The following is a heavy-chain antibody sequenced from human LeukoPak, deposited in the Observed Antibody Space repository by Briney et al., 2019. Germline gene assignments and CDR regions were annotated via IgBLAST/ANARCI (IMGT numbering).Heavy chain of an antibody. CDR3: AREGIAARPPLDY. J-gene: IGHJ4*02. Sequence: GGSLRLSCAASGFTFSTYAMHWVRQAPGKGLEWVAVIWYDGSNKYYADSVKGRFTISRDNSKNTLYLQMNSLRAEDTAVYYCAREGIAARPPLDYWGQGTLVTVSS. CDR1: GFTFSTYA. CDR2: IWYDGSNK. V-gene: IGHV3-33*08. D-gene: IGHD6-6*01.